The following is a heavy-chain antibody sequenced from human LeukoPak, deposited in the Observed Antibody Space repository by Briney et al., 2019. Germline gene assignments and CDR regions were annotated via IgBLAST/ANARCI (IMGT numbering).Heavy chain of an antibody. CDR2: ISVYNGNT. CDR1: GYNFNTYG. J-gene: IGHJ3*02. V-gene: IGHV1-18*01. Sequence: GASVKVPCKASGYNFNTYGISWVRQAPGQGLEWMGWISVYNGNTKYAQKVQDRVTLTTDTSTSTAYMELRSLRSDDTAVYYCARQNYYDTSGYYSNDAFDIWGQGTMVTVSS. D-gene: IGHD3-22*01. CDR3: ARQNYYDTSGYYSNDAFDI.